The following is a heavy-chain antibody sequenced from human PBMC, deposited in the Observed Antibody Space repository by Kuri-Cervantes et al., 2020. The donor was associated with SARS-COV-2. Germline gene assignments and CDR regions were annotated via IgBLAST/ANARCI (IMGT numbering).Heavy chain of an antibody. J-gene: IGHJ5*01. D-gene: IGHD2-21*01. CDR2: ISYDGSSE. CDR1: GFTFSSCA. CDR3: AKDRVGVQDS. Sequence: GGSLRLSCAASGFTFSSCAMHWVRLAPGKGLEWVAFISYDGSSEYYADSVRGRFTVSRDNSKNTLYLQVNSPRADDTAVYYCAKDRVGVQDSWGQGTQVTVSS. V-gene: IGHV3-30*04.